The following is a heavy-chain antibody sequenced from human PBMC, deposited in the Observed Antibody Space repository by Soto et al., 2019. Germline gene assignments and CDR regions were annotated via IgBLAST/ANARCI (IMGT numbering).Heavy chain of an antibody. V-gene: IGHV3-43*01. CDR2: ISWDGGST. J-gene: IGHJ4*02. CDR1: GFTFDDYT. CDR3: AKDLVRGYCSSTSCYAG. Sequence: GGSLRLSCAASGFTFDDYTMHWVRQAPGKGLEWVSLISWDGGSTYYADSVKGRFTISRDNSKNSLYLQMNSLRTEDTALYYCAKDLVRGYCSSTSCYAGWGQGTLVTVSS. D-gene: IGHD2-2*01.